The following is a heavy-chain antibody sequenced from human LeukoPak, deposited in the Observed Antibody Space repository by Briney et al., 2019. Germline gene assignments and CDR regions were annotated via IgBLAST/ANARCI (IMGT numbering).Heavy chain of an antibody. V-gene: IGHV1-46*01. D-gene: IGHD6-19*01. Sequence: GASVKVSCKASGYTFTSYDINWVRQAPGQGLEWMGIINPSGGSTSYAQKFQGRVTMTRDMSTSTVYMELSSLRSEDTAVYYCARFGSGWWYNDYWGQGTLVTVSS. CDR3: ARFGSGWWYNDY. CDR2: INPSGGST. CDR1: GYTFTSYD. J-gene: IGHJ4*02.